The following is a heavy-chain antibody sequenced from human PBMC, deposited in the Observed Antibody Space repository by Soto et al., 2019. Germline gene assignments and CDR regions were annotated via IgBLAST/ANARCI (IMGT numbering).Heavy chain of an antibody. CDR1: GDSISSYY. CDR3: ARETDSGTYYTFDI. Sequence: ETLSLTCTVSGDSISSYYWSWIRQPPGKGLEWIGNIYDSGNTNYKPSLKSRVTISIDTSKNQFSLKLISVTAADTAVYYCARETDSGTYYTFDIWGQGTMVTVSS. J-gene: IGHJ3*02. D-gene: IGHD1-26*01. CDR2: IYDSGNT. V-gene: IGHV4-59*01.